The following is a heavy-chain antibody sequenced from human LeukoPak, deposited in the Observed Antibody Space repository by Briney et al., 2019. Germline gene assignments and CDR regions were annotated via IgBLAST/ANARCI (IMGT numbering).Heavy chain of an antibody. CDR2: IKQDGSEK. CDR1: GFSFSSYW. J-gene: IGHJ4*02. Sequence: GGSLRLSCAASGFSFSSYWMSWVRQAPGKGLEWVANIKQDGSEKYYVDSLKGRFTISRDNAKNLLYLQMNSLTAEDTAIYYCARSLRVAVAASYWGQGTLVTVSS. CDR3: ARSLRVAVAASY. D-gene: IGHD6-19*01. V-gene: IGHV3-7*01.